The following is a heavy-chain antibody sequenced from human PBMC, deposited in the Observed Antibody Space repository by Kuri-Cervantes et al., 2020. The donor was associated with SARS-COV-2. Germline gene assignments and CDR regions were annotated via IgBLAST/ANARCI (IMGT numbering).Heavy chain of an antibody. CDR2: IGPSGTTK. V-gene: IGHV3-11*04. J-gene: IGHJ4*02. CDR3: ARDLRLGKSLDY. Sequence: GGSLRLSCAASGFTVSSNEMSWIRQAPGKGLEWVSNIGPSGTTKYYADSVKGRFTISRDNAKNSLYLQMSSLRAEDTAVYYCARDLRLGKSLDYWGQGTLVTVSS. CDR1: GFTVSSNE. D-gene: IGHD7-27*01.